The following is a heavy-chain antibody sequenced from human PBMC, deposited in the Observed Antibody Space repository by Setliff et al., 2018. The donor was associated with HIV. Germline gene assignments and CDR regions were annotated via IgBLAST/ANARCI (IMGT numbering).Heavy chain of an antibody. J-gene: IGHJ4*02. Sequence: ASVKVSCKASGGTFSSYSINWVRQAPGQGLEWMGWMNPNSGNRGYAQKFQGRVTISRNTSISTAYMELSGLRSEDTAVYYCARGLGNFVPDLIGYFDYWGQGTLVTVSS. CDR1: GGTFSSYS. V-gene: IGHV1-8*03. D-gene: IGHD3-3*02. CDR2: MNPNSGNR. CDR3: ARGLGNFVPDLIGYFDY.